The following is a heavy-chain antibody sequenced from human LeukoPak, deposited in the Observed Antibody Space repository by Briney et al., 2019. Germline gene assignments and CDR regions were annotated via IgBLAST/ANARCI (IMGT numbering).Heavy chain of an antibody. CDR1: GYTLTGYY. CDR2: INPNSGGT. J-gene: IGHJ3*02. Sequence: ASVKVSCKASGYTLTGYYMHWVRQAPGQGLEWMGWINPNSGGTNYAQKFQGRVTMTRDTSISTAYMELSRLRSDDTAVYYCAREGYYDFWSGPGAFDIWGQGTMVTVSS. CDR3: AREGYYDFWSGPGAFDI. D-gene: IGHD3-3*01. V-gene: IGHV1-2*02.